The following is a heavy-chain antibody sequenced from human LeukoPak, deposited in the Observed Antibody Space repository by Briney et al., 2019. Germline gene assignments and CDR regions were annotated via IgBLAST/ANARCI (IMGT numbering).Heavy chain of an antibody. D-gene: IGHD6-19*01. CDR1: GGSISSYH. J-gene: IGHJ4*02. CDR2: IYSSGST. Sequence: SETLSLTCTVSGGSISSYHWNWIRQPAGKGLEWIGRIYSSGSTNYNPSLKSRVTISVDRSKSQFSLKLSSVTAADTAVYYCARDVVSGSFDYWGRGTLVTVSS. CDR3: ARDVVSGSFDY. V-gene: IGHV4-4*07.